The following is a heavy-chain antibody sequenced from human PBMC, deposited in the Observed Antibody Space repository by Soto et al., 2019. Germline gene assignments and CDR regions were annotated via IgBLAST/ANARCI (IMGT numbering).Heavy chain of an antibody. J-gene: IGHJ4*02. D-gene: IGHD3-9*01. V-gene: IGHV1-18*01. CDR1: GYTFTHFY. CDR2: ISPHNFNT. CDR3: ARDEGGYDILTGYYKAHHFDY. Sequence: QVHLEQSGAEVKKPGDSVKVSCKASGYTFTHFYITWVRQAPGQGLEWMGAISPHNFNTNFAQKFQGRVILTTDTSTNTAYMELRSLTSDDTAVYYCARDEGGYDILTGYYKAHHFDYWGQGVLVTVSS.